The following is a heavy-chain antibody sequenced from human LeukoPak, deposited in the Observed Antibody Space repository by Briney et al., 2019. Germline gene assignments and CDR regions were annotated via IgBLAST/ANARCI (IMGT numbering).Heavy chain of an antibody. Sequence: ASVKVSCKASGYTFTGYYMHWLRQAPGQGLEWMGWINPNSGGTNYAQKFHGRVTMTRDTSISTAYMELSRLRPDDTAVYYCARDTGGGSTFMDVWGQGTTVTVSS. CDR1: GYTFTGYY. J-gene: IGHJ6*02. D-gene: IGHD5/OR15-5a*01. CDR3: ARDTGGGSTFMDV. CDR2: INPNSGGT. V-gene: IGHV1-2*02.